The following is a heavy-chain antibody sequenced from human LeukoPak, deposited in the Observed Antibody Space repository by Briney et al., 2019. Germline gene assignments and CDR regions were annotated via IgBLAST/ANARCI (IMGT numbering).Heavy chain of an antibody. V-gene: IGHV4-38-2*01. J-gene: IGHJ4*02. CDR1: SYSISSGYY. CDR3: ARVPGYCSSTSCYTPFDY. Sequence: SETLSLTCAVSSYSISSGYYWGWIRQPPGKGLEWIGSIYHSGSTYYNPSLKSRVTISVDTSKNQFSLKLSSVTAADTAVYYCARVPGYCSSTSCYTPFDYWGQGTLVTVSS. D-gene: IGHD2-2*02. CDR2: IYHSGST.